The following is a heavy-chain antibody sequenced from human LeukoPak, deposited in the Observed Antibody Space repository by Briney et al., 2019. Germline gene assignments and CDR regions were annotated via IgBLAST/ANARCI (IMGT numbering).Heavy chain of an antibody. Sequence: SETLSLTCTVSGGSITFGSYYWTWIRQPAGKGLEWIGRIYTSGRTFYNPSLKSRVTISMDTSMNQFSLRLDSVTAADTAVYYCARARVIPAPFDDWGQGTLVTVSS. CDR2: IYTSGRT. D-gene: IGHD3-16*02. CDR1: GGSITFGSYY. J-gene: IGHJ4*02. CDR3: ARARVIPAPFDD. V-gene: IGHV4-61*02.